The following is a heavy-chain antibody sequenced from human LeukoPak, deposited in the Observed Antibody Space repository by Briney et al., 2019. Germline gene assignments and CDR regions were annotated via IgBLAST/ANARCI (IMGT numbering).Heavy chain of an antibody. CDR2: IIPMVNTP. J-gene: IGHJ4*02. CDR1: VDTFRSYA. Sequence: ASVKVSCKASVDTFRSYAINWVRLAPGKGLECMRGIIPMVNTPKYAQKFQGRVTITADESTSTGYMEVSSLRSEDTAVYYCAIFQGTYGDNDNDYWGQGTLVTVSS. D-gene: IGHD4-17*01. V-gene: IGHV1-69*01. CDR3: AIFQGTYGDNDNDY.